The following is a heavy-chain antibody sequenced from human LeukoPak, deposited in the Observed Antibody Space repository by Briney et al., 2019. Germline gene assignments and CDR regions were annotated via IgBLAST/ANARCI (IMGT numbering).Heavy chain of an antibody. CDR2: MSPDGRTT. CDR3: ARAGSYRFDY. V-gene: IGHV3-74*01. CDR1: GFTFSTAW. Sequence: GGSLRLSCAGSGFTFSTAWIHWVRQAPGKGLVWVSRMSPDGRTTDYADSVKGRFAISRDNAKNTLFLQMNSLTVEDTAVYYCARAGSYRFDYWGQGTLVTVSS. D-gene: IGHD3-16*02. J-gene: IGHJ4*02.